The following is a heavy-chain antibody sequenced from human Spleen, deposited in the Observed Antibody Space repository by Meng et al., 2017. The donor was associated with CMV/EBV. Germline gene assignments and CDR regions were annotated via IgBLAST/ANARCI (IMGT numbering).Heavy chain of an antibody. CDR1: GYTFTNYG. CDR3: ARDPPYYDFWSGNPYYGMDV. V-gene: IGHV1-69*04. CDR2: IIPILGIA. Sequence: SVKVSCKASGYTFTNYGISWVRQAPGQGLEWMGRIIPILGIANYAQKFQGRVTITADKSTSTAYMELSSLRSEDTAVYYCARDPPYYDFWSGNPYYGMDVWGQGTTVTVSS. J-gene: IGHJ6*02. D-gene: IGHD3-3*01.